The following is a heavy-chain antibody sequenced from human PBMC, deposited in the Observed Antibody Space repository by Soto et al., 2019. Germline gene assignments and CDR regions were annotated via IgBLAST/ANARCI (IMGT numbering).Heavy chain of an antibody. Sequence: EVQLLESGGGLVQPGGSLRLSCAASGVPFGSHAMSWVRQAPGKGLEWVSLVSGNGGTTNYADSVKGRFTISRDNSQKKLYLQMNSLRAEDTAIYYCAKGKAHTLCGVDTLLDYWGQGTLVTVSS. J-gene: IGHJ4*02. CDR3: AKGKAHTLCGVDTLLDY. V-gene: IGHV3-23*01. CDR1: GVPFGSHA. CDR2: VSGNGGTT. D-gene: IGHD3-3*01.